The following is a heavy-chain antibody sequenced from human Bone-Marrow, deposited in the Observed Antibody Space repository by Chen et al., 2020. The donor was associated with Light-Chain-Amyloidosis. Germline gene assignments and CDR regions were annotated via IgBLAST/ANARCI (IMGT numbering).Heavy chain of an antibody. CDR1: GYTFPNYW. D-gene: IGHD5-12*01. CDR2: IYPDDSDA. CDR3: ARRRDGYNFDY. J-gene: IGHJ4*02. Sequence: EVQLEQSGPEVKKPGEPLKLSSKGLGYTFPNYWIGWVRQMPGKGLEWMGVIYPDDSDARYSPSFEGQVTISADKSITTAYLQWRSLKASDTAMYYCARRRDGYNFDYWGQGTLVTVSS. V-gene: IGHV5-51*01.